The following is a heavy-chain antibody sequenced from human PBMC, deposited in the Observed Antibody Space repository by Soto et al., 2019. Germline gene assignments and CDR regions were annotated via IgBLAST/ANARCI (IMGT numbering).Heavy chain of an antibody. CDR2: IYPSDSDT. V-gene: IGHV5-51*01. CDR1: GYSFTNYW. D-gene: IGHD4-17*01. Sequence: PGESLKISCKASGYSFTNYWIASVRQMPGKGLEYMGIIYPSDSDTRYSPSFQGQVTISADRSINTAHLQWSGLKPSDTAMYYCARHGLYGDYSSNYLDRRGKGTLITVSS. J-gene: IGHJ4*02. CDR3: ARHGLYGDYSSNYLDR.